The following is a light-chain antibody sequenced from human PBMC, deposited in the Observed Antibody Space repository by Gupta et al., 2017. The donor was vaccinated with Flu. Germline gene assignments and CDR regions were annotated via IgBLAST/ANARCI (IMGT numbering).Light chain of an antibody. CDR2: NSY. J-gene: IGKJ1*01. Sequence: ATLSLSLGERVTGSCRASQSIRNNLAWYQQKPGQPPRLLIYNSYTRATDIPARFSGGGSGTDFTLTIDSLRSEDFAVYYCQHYSDRPPWTFGRGTKVDIK. CDR3: QHYSDRPPWT. CDR1: QSIRNN. V-gene: IGKV3-15*01.